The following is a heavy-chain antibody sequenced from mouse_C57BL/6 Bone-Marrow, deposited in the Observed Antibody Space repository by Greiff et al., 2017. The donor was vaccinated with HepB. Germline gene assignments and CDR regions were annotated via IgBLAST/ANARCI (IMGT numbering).Heavy chain of an antibody. V-gene: IGHV1-18*01. D-gene: IGHD1-1*01. J-gene: IGHJ1*03. CDR3: ARSRFTTVVDSYWYFDV. CDR1: GYTFTDYN. Sequence: VQLQQSGPELVKPGASVNIPCKASGYTFTDYNMDWVKQSHGKSLEWIGDINPNNGGTIYNQKFKGKATLTVDKSSSTAYLELRSLTSEDTAVYYCARSRFTTVVDSYWYFDVWGTGTTVTVSS. CDR2: INPNNGGT.